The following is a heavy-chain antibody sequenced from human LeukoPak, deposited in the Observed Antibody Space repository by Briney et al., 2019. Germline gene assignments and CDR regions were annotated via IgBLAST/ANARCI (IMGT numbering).Heavy chain of an antibody. V-gene: IGHV1-18*01. J-gene: IGHJ4*02. CDR2: INTLDGNT. Sequence: GASVKVSCKASGYTFIDYGFTWLRQAPGQRLEWMGRINTLDGNTDYAQKFQDRVSMTTDTSTNTAYMELRSLRPDDTAVYYCARDRYEFTHWGQGTLVTVSS. CDR3: ARDRYEFTH. D-gene: IGHD3-3*01. CDR1: GYTFIDYG.